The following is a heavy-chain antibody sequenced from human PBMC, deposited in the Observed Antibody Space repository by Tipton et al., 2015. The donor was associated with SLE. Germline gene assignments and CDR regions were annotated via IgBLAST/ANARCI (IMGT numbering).Heavy chain of an antibody. V-gene: IGHV4-59*01. CDR3: ARVRGRGYFQH. CDR1: GGSISSYY. D-gene: IGHD3-10*01. CDR2: IYYSGST. Sequence: LRLSCTVSGGSISSYYWSWIRQPPGKGLEWIGYIYYSGSTNYNPSLKSRVTISVDTSKNQFSLKLSSVTAADSAVYYCARVRGRGYFQHWGQGTLVTVSS. J-gene: IGHJ1*01.